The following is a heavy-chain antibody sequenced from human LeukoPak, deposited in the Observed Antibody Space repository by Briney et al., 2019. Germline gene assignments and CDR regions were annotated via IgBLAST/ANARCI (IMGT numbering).Heavy chain of an antibody. V-gene: IGHV3-23*01. J-gene: IGHJ4*02. Sequence: PGGSLRLSCAASGFTFSSYAMSWVRQAPGKGLEWVSAISGSGGSTYYADSVKGRFTISRDNSKNTLYLQRNSLRAEDTAVYYCATGGYSYGNRYYFDFWGQGTLVTVSS. CDR2: ISGSGGST. CDR3: ATGGYSYGNRYYFDF. CDR1: GFTFSSYA. D-gene: IGHD5-18*01.